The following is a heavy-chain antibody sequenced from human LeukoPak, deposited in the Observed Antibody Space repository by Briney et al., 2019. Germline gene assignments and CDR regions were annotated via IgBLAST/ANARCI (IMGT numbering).Heavy chain of an antibody. CDR1: GYTFTGYY. CDR3: ARDAPYCSSTSCYSPEGRWFDL. J-gene: IGHJ5*02. V-gene: IGHV1-2*02. D-gene: IGHD2-2*01. Sequence: AASVTVSCKASGYTFTGYYMHWVRQAPGQGLEWMGWINPNSGGTNYAQKFQGRVTMTRDTSISTAYMELSRLRSDDTAVYYCARDAPYCSSTSCYSPEGRWFDLWGQGTLVTVSS. CDR2: INPNSGGT.